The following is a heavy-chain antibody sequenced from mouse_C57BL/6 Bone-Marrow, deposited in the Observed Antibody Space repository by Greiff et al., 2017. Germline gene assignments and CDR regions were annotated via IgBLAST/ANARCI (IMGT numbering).Heavy chain of an antibody. CDR3: ARSNYGSSYRYFEV. Sequence: VHLVESGPELVKPGASVKISCKASGYAFSSSWMNWVKQRPGKGLEWIGRIYPGDGDTNYTGKFKGKATLTADKSSSTAYMQLSSLTSEDSAVYVCARSNYGSSYRYFEVWGTGTTVTVSA. J-gene: IGHJ1*03. D-gene: IGHD1-1*01. CDR2: IYPGDGDT. CDR1: GYAFSSSW. V-gene: IGHV1-82*01.